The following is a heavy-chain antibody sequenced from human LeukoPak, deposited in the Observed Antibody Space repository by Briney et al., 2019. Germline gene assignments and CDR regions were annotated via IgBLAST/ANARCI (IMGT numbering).Heavy chain of an antibody. J-gene: IGHJ4*02. Sequence: GGSLRLSCAASGFTFSTPWMGWVRQAPGKGLEWVANINQDETKKLYVDSVKGRFTISRDNARNSLVLQMSSLRAEDTALYYCARHGSYCFDSWGQGTLVTVSS. D-gene: IGHD3-10*01. CDR3: ARHGSYCFDS. CDR2: INQDETKK. V-gene: IGHV3-7*05. CDR1: GFTFSTPW.